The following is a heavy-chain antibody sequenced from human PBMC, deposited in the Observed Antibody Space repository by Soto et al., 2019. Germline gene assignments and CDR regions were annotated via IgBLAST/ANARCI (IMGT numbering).Heavy chain of an antibody. J-gene: IGHJ5*02. V-gene: IGHV3-53*04. CDR3: ARFYGSGSYHWFDP. CDR1: GFTVSSNY. D-gene: IGHD3-10*01. Sequence: EVQLVESGGGLVQPGGSLRLSCAASGFTVSSNYMSWVRQAPGKGLEWVSVIYSGGSTYYADSVKGRFTISRHNSXNTLYLQMNSLRAEDTAVYYCARFYGSGSYHWFDPWGQGTLVTVSS. CDR2: IYSGGST.